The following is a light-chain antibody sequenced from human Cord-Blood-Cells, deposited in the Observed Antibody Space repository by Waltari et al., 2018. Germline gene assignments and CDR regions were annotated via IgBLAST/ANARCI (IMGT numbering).Light chain of an antibody. CDR2: ENS. CDR1: VLGENY. V-gene: IGLV3-22*01. CDR3: LSGDEDNPV. Sequence: SYELTQLPSVSVSPGQTARITCSGAVLGENYADWYQQKRGQAPELVIYENSERYPEIPERFSATTAGNTTTLTSSRVRTEDEADYYCLSGDEDNPVFGGGTKLTVL. J-gene: IGLJ3*02.